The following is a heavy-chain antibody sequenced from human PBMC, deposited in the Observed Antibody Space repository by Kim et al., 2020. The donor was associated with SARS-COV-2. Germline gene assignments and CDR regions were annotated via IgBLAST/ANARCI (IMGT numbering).Heavy chain of an antibody. CDR1: RFTFSSYG. Sequence: GGSLRLSCAGSRFTFSSYGMHWVRQAPGKGLEWVAIISHDGNNEYYADSMKGRFIISRDNSKNTLYLQMNSLRPEDTATYYCAKNRYPGTFYGPFDYWGQGTLVTVSS. J-gene: IGHJ4*02. D-gene: IGHD6-13*01. CDR2: ISHDGNNE. V-gene: IGHV3-30*18. CDR3: AKNRYPGTFYGPFDY.